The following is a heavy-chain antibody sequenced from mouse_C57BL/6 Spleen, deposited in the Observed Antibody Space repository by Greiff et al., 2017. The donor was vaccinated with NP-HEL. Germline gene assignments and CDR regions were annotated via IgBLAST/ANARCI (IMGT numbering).Heavy chain of an antibody. V-gene: IGHV5-17*01. CDR3: ARWYYGSPWFAY. CDR2: ISSGSSTI. J-gene: IGHJ3*01. Sequence: EVKLMESGGGLVKPGGSLKLSCAASGFTFSDYGMHWVRQAPEKGLEWVAYISSGSSTIYYADTVKGRFTISRDNAKNTLFLQMTSLRSEDTAMYYCARWYYGSPWFAYWGQGTLVTVSA. CDR1: GFTFSDYG. D-gene: IGHD1-1*01.